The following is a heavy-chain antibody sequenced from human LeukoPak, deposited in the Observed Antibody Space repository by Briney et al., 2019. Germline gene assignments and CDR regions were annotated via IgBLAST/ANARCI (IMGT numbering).Heavy chain of an antibody. CDR3: ARAIGSGWYDY. CDR2: IYYSGST. CDR1: GGSISSYY. V-gene: IGHV4-59*01. J-gene: IGHJ4*02. D-gene: IGHD6-19*01. Sequence: PSETLSLTCTVSGGSISSYYWSWIRQPPGKGLEWIGYIYYSGSTNYNPSLKSRVTISVDTSKNQFSLKLSSVTAADTAVYYCARAIGSGWYDYWGQGTLVTVS.